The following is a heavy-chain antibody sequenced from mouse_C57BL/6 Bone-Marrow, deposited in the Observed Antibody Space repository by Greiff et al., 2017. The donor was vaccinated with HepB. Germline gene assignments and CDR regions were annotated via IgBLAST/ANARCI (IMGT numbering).Heavy chain of an antibody. V-gene: IGHV5-4*03. D-gene: IGHD1-1*01. CDR3: ASYYYGSSYGWYFDV. Sequence: DVMLVESGGGLVKPGGSLKLSCAASGFTFSSYAMSWVRQTPEKRLEWVATISDGGSYTYYPDNVKGRFTISRDNAKNNLYLQMSHLKSEDTAMYYCASYYYGSSYGWYFDVWGTGTTVTVSS. J-gene: IGHJ1*03. CDR2: ISDGGSYT. CDR1: GFTFSSYA.